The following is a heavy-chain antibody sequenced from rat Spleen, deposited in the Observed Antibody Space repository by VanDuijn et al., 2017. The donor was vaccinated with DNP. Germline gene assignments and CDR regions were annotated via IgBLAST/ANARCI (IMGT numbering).Heavy chain of an antibody. D-gene: IGHD1-4*01. J-gene: IGHJ3*01. CDR3: ARPYGYNNGGFAY. V-gene: IGHV5-46*01. CDR2: ISTSGGST. Sequence: EVQLVESGGGLVQPGRSMKLSCAASGFTFSSFPMAWVRQAPTKGLEWVATISTSGGSTYYPDSVKGRFTISRDNAKSTLYLQMNSLRSEDMATYYCARPYGYNNGGFAYWGQGTLVTVSS. CDR1: GFTFSSFP.